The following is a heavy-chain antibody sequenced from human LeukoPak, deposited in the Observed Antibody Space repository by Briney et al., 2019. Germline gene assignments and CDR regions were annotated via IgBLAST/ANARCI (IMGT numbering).Heavy chain of an antibody. J-gene: IGHJ3*02. D-gene: IGHD2-2*01. Sequence: ASVKVSCKASGYTFTSYAMNWVRQAPGQGLEWMGWISAYNGNTNYAQKLQGRVTMTTDTSTSTAYMELRSLRSDDTAVYYCARPRSYCSSTSCSNDAFDIWGQGTMVTVSS. V-gene: IGHV1-18*01. CDR1: GYTFTSYA. CDR3: ARPRSYCSSTSCSNDAFDI. CDR2: ISAYNGNT.